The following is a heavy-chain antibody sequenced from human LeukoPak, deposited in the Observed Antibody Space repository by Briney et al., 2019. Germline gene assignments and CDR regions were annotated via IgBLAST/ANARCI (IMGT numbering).Heavy chain of an antibody. V-gene: IGHV3-53*01. J-gene: IGHJ4*02. D-gene: IGHD3-22*01. Sequence: GGSLRLSCAASGFTVSSNYMSWVRQAPAKGQEWVSVIYSGGSTYYADSVKGRFTISRDNSKNTLYLQMNSLRAEDTAVYYCARGLYYDSSGYQPNYYFDYWGQGTLVTVSS. CDR3: ARGLYYDSSGYQPNYYFDY. CDR2: IYSGGST. CDR1: GFTVSSNY.